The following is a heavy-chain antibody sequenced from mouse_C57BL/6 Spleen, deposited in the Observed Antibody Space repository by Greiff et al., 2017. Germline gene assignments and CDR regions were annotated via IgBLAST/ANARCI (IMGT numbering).Heavy chain of an antibody. Sequence: VHLHHPGPELVKPGASVKISCKASGYTFTDYYINWVKQSHGKSLEWIGDINPNIGGTSSNQKSKGKATLTVDKSSSTAYMELRSQTADDAAVYYCARRQVRWNGAMGDWGHRLSVT. CDR3: ARRQVRWNGAMGD. V-gene: IGHV1-26*01. J-gene: IGHJ4*01. CDR2: INPNIGGT. CDR1: GYTFTDYY. D-gene: IGHD1-1*01.